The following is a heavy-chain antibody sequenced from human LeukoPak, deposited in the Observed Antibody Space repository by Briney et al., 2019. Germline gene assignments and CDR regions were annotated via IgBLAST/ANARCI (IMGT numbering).Heavy chain of an antibody. D-gene: IGHD6-19*01. J-gene: IGHJ3*02. CDR3: ARNLGSGWVFANDAFDI. Sequence: GASVKVSCKASGYTFTSYGISWVRQAPGQGLEWMGWISAYNGNTNYAQKLQGRVTMTTDTSTSTAYMELRSLRSDDTAVYYCARNLGSGWVFANDAFDIWGQGTMVTVSS. V-gene: IGHV1-18*01. CDR2: ISAYNGNT. CDR1: GYTFTSYG.